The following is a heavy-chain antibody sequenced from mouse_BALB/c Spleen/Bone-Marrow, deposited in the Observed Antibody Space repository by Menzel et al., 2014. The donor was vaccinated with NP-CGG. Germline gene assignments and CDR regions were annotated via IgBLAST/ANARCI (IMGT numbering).Heavy chain of an antibody. CDR3: ARYYYAMDY. Sequence: QVQLQQSGAELARPGASVKLSCKAPGYTFTSYWMQWVKQRPGQGLEWIGAIYPGDGDTRYTQKFKGKATLTADKSSSTAYMQLSSLASEDSAVYYCARYYYAMDYWGQGTSVTVSS. CDR1: GYTFTSYW. J-gene: IGHJ4*01. V-gene: IGHV1-87*01. CDR2: IYPGDGDT.